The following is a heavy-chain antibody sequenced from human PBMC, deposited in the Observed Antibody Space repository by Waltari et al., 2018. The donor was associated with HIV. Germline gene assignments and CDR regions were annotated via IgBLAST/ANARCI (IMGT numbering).Heavy chain of an antibody. CDR3: ARGQYPQIYSNTYYYGMDV. J-gene: IGHJ6*02. CDR2: MNPNSGNT. D-gene: IGHD4-4*01. CDR1: GYTFTSYD. V-gene: IGHV1-8*01. Sequence: QVQLVQSGAEVKKPGASVKVSCKASGYTFTSYDINWVRQATGQGLEWMGWMNPNSGNTGYAQKFQGRVTMTRNTSISTAYMELSSLRSEDTAVYYCARGQYPQIYSNTYYYGMDVWGQGTTVTVSS.